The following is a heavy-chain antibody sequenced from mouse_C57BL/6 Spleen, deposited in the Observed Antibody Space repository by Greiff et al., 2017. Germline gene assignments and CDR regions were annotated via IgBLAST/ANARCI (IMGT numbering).Heavy chain of an antibody. D-gene: IGHD1-1*01. Sequence: QVQLQQPGAELVRPGSSVKLSCKASGYTFTSYWMDWVKQRPGQGLEWIGNIYPSDSETHYNQKFKDKATLTVDKSSSTAYMQLSSLTSEDSAVYYCARGPTTVYYFGYWGQGTTLTVSS. J-gene: IGHJ2*01. CDR3: ARGPTTVYYFGY. V-gene: IGHV1-61*01. CDR1: GYTFTSYW. CDR2: IYPSDSET.